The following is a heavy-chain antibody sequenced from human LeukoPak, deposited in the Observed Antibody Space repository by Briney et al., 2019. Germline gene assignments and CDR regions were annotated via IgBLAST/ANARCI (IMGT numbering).Heavy chain of an antibody. V-gene: IGHV3-64*01. CDR3: ARVSGYDFWSGYSTTLTFDY. CDR2: ISSNGGST. D-gene: IGHD3-3*01. CDR1: GFTFSSYA. J-gene: IGHJ4*02. Sequence: GGSLRLSCAASGFTFSSYAMHWVRQAPGKGLEYVSAISSNGGSTYYANSVKGRFTISRDNSKNTLYLQMGSLRAEDMAVYYCARVSGYDFWSGYSTTLTFDYWGQGTLVTVSS.